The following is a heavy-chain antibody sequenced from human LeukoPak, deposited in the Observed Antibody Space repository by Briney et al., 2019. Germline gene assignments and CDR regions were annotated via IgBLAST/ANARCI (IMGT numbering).Heavy chain of an antibody. CDR3: ARDSYYDFWSGYLYYFDY. Sequence: ASVKVSCKASGYTFTGYYMHWVRQAPGQGLEWMGWINPNSGGTNYAQKFQGRVTMTRDTSISTAYMELSRLRSDDTAVYYCARDSYYDFWSGYLYYFDYWGQGTLVTASS. V-gene: IGHV1-2*02. CDR2: INPNSGGT. J-gene: IGHJ4*02. D-gene: IGHD3-3*01. CDR1: GYTFTGYY.